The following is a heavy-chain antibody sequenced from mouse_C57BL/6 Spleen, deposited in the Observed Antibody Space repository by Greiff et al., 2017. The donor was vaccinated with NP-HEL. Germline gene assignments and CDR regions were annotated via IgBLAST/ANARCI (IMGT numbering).Heavy chain of an antibody. CDR3: ARVDYDGSWFAY. CDR1: GYTFTSYW. CDR2: IYPGSGST. V-gene: IGHV1-55*01. D-gene: IGHD1-2*01. Sequence: VQLQQSGAELVKPGASVKMSCKASGYTFTSYWITWVKQRPGQGLEWIGDIYPGSGSTNYNEKFKSKATLTVDTSSSTAYMQLSSLTSEDSAVYYCARVDYDGSWFAYWGQGTLVTVSA. J-gene: IGHJ3*01.